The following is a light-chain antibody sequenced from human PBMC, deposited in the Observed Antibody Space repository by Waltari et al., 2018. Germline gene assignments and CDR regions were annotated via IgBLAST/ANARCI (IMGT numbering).Light chain of an antibody. CDR1: QRFSRA. Sequence: EIVLTQSPGHLSLSPGERATLSCRASQRFSRALAWYQQKPGQAPRLLIYDASTRAIGIPYRFSGGWSGTYFSLTLSRLEPEDFAIYFCQHYVRLPATFGQGTKVEIK. J-gene: IGKJ1*01. CDR3: QHYVRLPAT. V-gene: IGKV3-20*01. CDR2: DAS.